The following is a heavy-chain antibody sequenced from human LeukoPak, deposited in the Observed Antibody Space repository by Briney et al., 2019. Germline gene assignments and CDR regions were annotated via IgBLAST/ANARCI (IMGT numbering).Heavy chain of an antibody. J-gene: IGHJ4*02. CDR3: AKQSRPATTFGGSWYFDF. V-gene: IGHV3-48*03. Sequence: PGGSLRLSCAASGFTFSSYEMNWVRQAPGKGLEWVSYISSSGSTIYYADSVKGRFTISRDTSKNSLYMQMNSLRAEDTAVYYCAKQSRPATTFGGSWYFDFWGQGTLVTVSS. D-gene: IGHD3-16*01. CDR1: GFTFSSYE. CDR2: ISSSGSTI.